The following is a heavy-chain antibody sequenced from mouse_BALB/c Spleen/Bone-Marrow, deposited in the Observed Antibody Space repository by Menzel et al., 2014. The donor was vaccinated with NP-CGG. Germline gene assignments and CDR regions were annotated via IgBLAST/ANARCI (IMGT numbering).Heavy chain of an antibody. Sequence: VQLQQSGAELVKPGASVKLSCKASGYTFXSYYMYWVKQRPGQGLEWFGEINPSNGGTNFNEKFKNKATLTVDKSSSTAFMHLSSLTSEDSADYYSSRGQRDSLDYWGQGTSVTASS. CDR3: SRGQRDSLDY. CDR2: INPSNGGT. V-gene: IGHV1S81*02. CDR1: GYTFXSYY. J-gene: IGHJ4*01.